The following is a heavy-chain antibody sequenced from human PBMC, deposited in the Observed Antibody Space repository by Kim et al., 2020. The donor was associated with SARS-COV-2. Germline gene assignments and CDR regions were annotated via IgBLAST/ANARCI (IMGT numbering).Heavy chain of an antibody. CDR1: GYSFTSYW. CDR3: ARPGPRVYCSSTSCYGYSDY. Sequence: GESLKISCKGSGYSFTSYWISWVRQMPGKGLEWMGRIDPSDSYTNYSPSFQGHVTISADKSISTAYLQWSSLKASDTAMYYCARPGPRVYCSSTSCYGYSDYWGQGTLVTVSS. CDR2: IDPSDSYT. V-gene: IGHV5-10-1*01. J-gene: IGHJ4*02. D-gene: IGHD2-2*01.